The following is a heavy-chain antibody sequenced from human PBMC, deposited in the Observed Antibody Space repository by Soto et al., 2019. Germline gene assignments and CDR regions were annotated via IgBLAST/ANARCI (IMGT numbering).Heavy chain of an antibody. CDR1: GYTFTSCG. CDR2: ISAYNGNT. J-gene: IGHJ6*02. CDR3: ARVTVPAATGGYYYYYYGMDV. V-gene: IGHV1-18*04. Sequence: ASVKVSCKASGYTFTSCGISCVRQAPGQGLEWMGWISAYNGNTNYAQELQGRVTMTTDTSTSTAYMELRSLRSDDTAVYYCARVTVPAATGGYYYYYYGMDVWGQGTTVTVSS. D-gene: IGHD2-2*01.